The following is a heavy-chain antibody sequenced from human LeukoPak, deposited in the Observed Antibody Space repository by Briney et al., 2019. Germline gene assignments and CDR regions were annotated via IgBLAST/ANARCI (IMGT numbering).Heavy chain of an antibody. V-gene: IGHV4-38-2*02. CDR2: IFHTGDV. CDR1: GYSINSGYF. Sequence: PSETLSLTCTVSGYSINSGYFWGWVRQPPGKGPEWIGSIFHTGDVYYNPSLRSRVTLSIDTSRNQVSPKVTSVTAADTALYYCARVVASTSIDSWGQGILVTVSS. D-gene: IGHD2-15*01. J-gene: IGHJ4*02. CDR3: ARVVASTSIDS.